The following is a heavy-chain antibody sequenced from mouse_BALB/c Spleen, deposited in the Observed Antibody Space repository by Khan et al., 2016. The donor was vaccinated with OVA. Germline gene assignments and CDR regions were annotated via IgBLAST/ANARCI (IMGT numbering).Heavy chain of an antibody. CDR1: GYTFTGYD. J-gene: IGHJ3*01. CDR2: IFPGDGTT. CDR3: ARGSTLLSWFAY. D-gene: IGHD2-1*01. Sequence: QVQLKESGAELVKPGASVKLSCKASGYTFTGYDINWVRQRPEQGLEWIGRIFPGDGTTKYNEKFKGKATLTTDKSSSTAYMPRRRLTSVDSAVYFCARGSTLLSWFAYWGQGTLVTVSA. V-gene: IGHV1-85*01.